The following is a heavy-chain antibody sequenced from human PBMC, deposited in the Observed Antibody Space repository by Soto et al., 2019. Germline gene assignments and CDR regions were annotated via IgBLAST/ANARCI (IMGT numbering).Heavy chain of an antibody. CDR3: AKVRMGIAVAAFDY. J-gene: IGHJ4*02. CDR1: GFTFSSYT. D-gene: IGHD6-19*01. Sequence: EVQLLESGGGLVQPGGSLGVSCAASGFTFSSYTMTWVRQAPGKGLEWVSTVSSNGVNTYYADSVKGRFTISRDNSKTTLYLQMNSLRAEDTAVYYCAKVRMGIAVAAFDYWGQGSLVTVSS. CDR2: VSSNGVNT. V-gene: IGHV3-23*01.